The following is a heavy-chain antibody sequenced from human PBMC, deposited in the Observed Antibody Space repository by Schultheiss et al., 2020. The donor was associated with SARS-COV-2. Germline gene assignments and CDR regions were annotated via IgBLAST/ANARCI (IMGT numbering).Heavy chain of an antibody. CDR3: AFIGYCSGGSCYAIDY. D-gene: IGHD2-15*01. V-gene: IGHV4-4*07. J-gene: IGHJ4*02. CDR1: GGSISSYY. Sequence: SETLSLTCTVSGGSISSYYWSWIRQPAGKGLEWIGRIYTSGSTNYNPSLKSRVTMSVDTSKNQFSLKLSSVTAADTAVYYCAFIGYCSGGSCYAIDYWGQGTLVTVSS. CDR2: IYTSGST.